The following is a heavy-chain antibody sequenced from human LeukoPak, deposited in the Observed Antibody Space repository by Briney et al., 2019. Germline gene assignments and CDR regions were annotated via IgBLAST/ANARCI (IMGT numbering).Heavy chain of an antibody. CDR2: IYYSGST. V-gene: IGHV4-59*01. Sequence: SETLSLTCTVSGGSNSSYYWSWIRQPPGKGLEWIGYIYYSGSTNYNPSLKSRVTISVDTSKNQFSLKLSSVTAADTAVYYCARVSTELRFLEWFRFDPWGQGTLVTVSS. J-gene: IGHJ5*02. D-gene: IGHD3-3*01. CDR1: GGSNSSYY. CDR3: ARVSTELRFLEWFRFDP.